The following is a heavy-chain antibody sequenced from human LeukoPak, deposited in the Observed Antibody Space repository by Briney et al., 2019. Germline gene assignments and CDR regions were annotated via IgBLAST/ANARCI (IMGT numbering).Heavy chain of an antibody. CDR3: AGLVGRYSSGLYYYYFDY. D-gene: IGHD3-22*01. J-gene: IGHJ4*02. CDR1: GDSINSLDL. Sequence: SETLSLTCTVSGDSINSLDLWSWVRQPPGKGLEWIGEMYLSGTTHSNPSVKSRVTISIDKSKNQFLLNLSSVTAADTAVYYCAGLVGRYSSGLYYYYFDYWGQGTLVTVSS. CDR2: MYLSGTT. V-gene: IGHV4-4*02.